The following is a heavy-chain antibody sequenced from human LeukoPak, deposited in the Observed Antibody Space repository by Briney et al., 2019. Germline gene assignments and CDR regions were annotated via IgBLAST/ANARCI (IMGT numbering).Heavy chain of an antibody. V-gene: IGHV3-74*01. CDR3: ARDRMNYYDTSGYEDL. CDR2: TNSDGSST. D-gene: IGHD3-22*01. J-gene: IGHJ5*02. Sequence: PGGSLRLSCVASGFTFSSYWMHWVRQAPGKGLVWVSHTNSDGSSTSYADSVKGRFTISRDNLKNTLYLQMNSLRAEDTAVYYCARDRMNYYDTSGYEDLWGQGTVVTVSS. CDR1: GFTFSSYW.